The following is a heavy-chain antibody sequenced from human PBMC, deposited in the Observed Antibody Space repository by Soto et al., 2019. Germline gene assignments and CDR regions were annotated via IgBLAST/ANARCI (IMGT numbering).Heavy chain of an antibody. CDR1: GGSISSYY. J-gene: IGHJ6*03. D-gene: IGHD2-2*01. Sequence: SETLSLTCTVSGGSISSYYWSWIRQPPGKGLEWIGYIYYSGSTNYNPSLKSRVTISVDTSKNQFSLKLSSVTAADTAVYYCARNSRYQLLDYYYYYMDVWGKGTTVTVSS. CDR2: IYYSGST. CDR3: ARNSRYQLLDYYYYYMDV. V-gene: IGHV4-59*01.